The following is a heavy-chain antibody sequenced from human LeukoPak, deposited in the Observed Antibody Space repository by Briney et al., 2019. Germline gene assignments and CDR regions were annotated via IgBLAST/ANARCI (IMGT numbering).Heavy chain of an antibody. CDR1: GFTFSSYS. V-gene: IGHV3-21*01. CDR3: ARDYDGDPYGSGSYSWFDP. J-gene: IGHJ5*02. D-gene: IGHD3-10*01. Sequence: GGSLRLPCAASGFTFSSYSMNWVRQAPGKGLEWVSSISSSSSYIYYADSVKGRFTISRDNAKNSLYLQMNSLRAEDTAVYYCARDYDGDPYGSGSYSWFDPWGQGTLVTVSS. CDR2: ISSSSSYI.